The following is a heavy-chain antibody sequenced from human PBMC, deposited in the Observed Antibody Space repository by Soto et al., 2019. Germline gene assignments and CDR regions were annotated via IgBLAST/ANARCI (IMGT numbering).Heavy chain of an antibody. CDR2: ISGSGGST. D-gene: IGHD3-3*01. V-gene: IGHV3-23*01. CDR3: AKDLRILEWLDV. Sequence: GGSLRLSCAASGFTFSSYAMSWVRQAPGKGLEWVSAISGSGGSTYYTDSVKGRFTISRDNSKNTLYLQMNSLRAEDTAVYYCAKDLRILEWLDVWGKGTTVTVSS. J-gene: IGHJ6*04. CDR1: GFTFSSYA.